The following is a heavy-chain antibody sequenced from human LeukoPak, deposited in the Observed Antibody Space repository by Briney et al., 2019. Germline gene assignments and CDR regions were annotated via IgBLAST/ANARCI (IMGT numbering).Heavy chain of an antibody. V-gene: IGHV3-33*08. J-gene: IGHJ4*02. CDR2: IWYDGSNK. D-gene: IGHD3-10*01. Sequence: GGSLRLSCAAYGFTVSNNYMSWVRQAPGKGLEWVAFIWYDGSNKYYADSVKGRFTVSRDNSKNTLYLQMDSLRAEDTAVYYCARGPIYGSGSHFDYWGQGTLVTVSS. CDR1: GFTVSNNY. CDR3: ARGPIYGSGSHFDY.